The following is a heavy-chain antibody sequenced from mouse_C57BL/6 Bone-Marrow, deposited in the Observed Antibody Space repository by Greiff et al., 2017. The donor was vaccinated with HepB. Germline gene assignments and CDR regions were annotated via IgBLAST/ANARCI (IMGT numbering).Heavy chain of an antibody. CDR3: ARLRGNYDFDY. CDR2: IDTSDSYT. CDR1: GYTFTSYW. J-gene: IGHJ2*01. Sequence: QVQLQQPGAELVKPGASVKLSCKASGYTFTSYWMQWVKQRPGQGLEWIGEIDTSDSYTNNNQKFKGKATMTVDTSSSTDYMQLSSLTSEDSAVYYCARLRGNYDFDYWGQGTTLTVSS. V-gene: IGHV1-50*01. D-gene: IGHD2-1*01.